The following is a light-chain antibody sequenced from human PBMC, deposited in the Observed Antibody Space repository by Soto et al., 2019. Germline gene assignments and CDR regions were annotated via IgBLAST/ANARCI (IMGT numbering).Light chain of an antibody. V-gene: IGLV2-8*01. CDR3: SSYTSSSTHV. CDR1: SSDVGRYNS. CDR2: DVN. J-gene: IGLJ1*01. Sequence: QSALTQPPSASGSPGQSVTISCTGTSSDVGRYNSVSWYQQHPGKAPKLMLYDVNRRPSGVPDRFSGSKSGNTASLTVSGLQAEDEADYYCSSYTSSSTHVFGTGTKLTVL.